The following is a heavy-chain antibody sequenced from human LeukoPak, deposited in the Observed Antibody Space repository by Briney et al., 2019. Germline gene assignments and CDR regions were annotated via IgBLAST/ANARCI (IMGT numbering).Heavy chain of an antibody. CDR2: INPNSGGT. Sequence: ASVNVSCTASGYTFTGYYLHWVRQAPGQGLEWMGWINPNSGGTNYAQKFQGRVTMTRDTSISTAYMDLSRLRSDDTAVYYCAKSGSSSFYGLDVWGQGTTVTVSS. J-gene: IGHJ6*02. CDR1: GYTFTGYY. V-gene: IGHV1-2*02. D-gene: IGHD6-6*01. CDR3: AKSGSSSFYGLDV.